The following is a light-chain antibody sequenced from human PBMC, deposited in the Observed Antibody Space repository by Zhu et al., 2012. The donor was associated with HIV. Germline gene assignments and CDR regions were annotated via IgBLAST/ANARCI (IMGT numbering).Light chain of an antibody. J-gene: IGKJ2*02. V-gene: IGKV1-NL1*01. CDR3: QQYYGGPTST. CDR2: ATS. CDR1: QAISNS. Sequence: DIQMTQSPSSLSASIGDRVTMSCRASQAISNSLAWYQQKPGKVPKLLLAATSSLQSGVPSRFSSSGSGRNFTLTISSLQPEDFATYYCQQYYGGPTSTFGQGTKVEIK.